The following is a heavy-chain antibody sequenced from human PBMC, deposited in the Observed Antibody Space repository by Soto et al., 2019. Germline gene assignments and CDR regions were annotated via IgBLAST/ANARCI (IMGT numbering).Heavy chain of an antibody. V-gene: IGHV1-69*13. J-gene: IGHJ5*02. CDR3: ARFLEAPNWFDP. D-gene: IGHD3-3*01. Sequence: ASVKVSCKASGGTFSSYAISWVRQAPGQGLDWMGGIFPIFGTANYAQKFQGRVTITADESTSTAYMELSSLRSEDTAVYYCARFLEAPNWFDPWGQGTLVTVSS. CDR1: GGTFSSYA. CDR2: IFPIFGTA.